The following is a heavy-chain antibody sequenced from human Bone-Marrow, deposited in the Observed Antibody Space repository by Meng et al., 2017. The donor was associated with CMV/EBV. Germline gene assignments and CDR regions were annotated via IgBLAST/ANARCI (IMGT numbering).Heavy chain of an antibody. CDR1: GFTFSDYY. V-gene: IGHV3-11*01. J-gene: IGHJ5*02. D-gene: IGHD2-2*01. CDR2: ISSSGSTI. Sequence: GGSLRLSCAASGFTFSDYYMSWIRQAPGKGLEWVSYISSSGSTIYYADSVKGRFTISRDNAKNSLYLQMNSLRAEDTAVYYCAKAGCSSTSCRRDWFDPWGQGTLVTVSS. CDR3: AKAGCSSTSCRRDWFDP.